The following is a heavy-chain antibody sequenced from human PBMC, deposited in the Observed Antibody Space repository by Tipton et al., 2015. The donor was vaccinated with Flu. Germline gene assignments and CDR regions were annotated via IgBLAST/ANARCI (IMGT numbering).Heavy chain of an antibody. V-gene: IGHV3-48*03. D-gene: IGHD3-3*01. CDR2: ISSSGSTI. J-gene: IGHJ4*02. CDR1: GFTFSSYE. Sequence: VQLVQSGGGLVQPGGSLRLSCAASGFTFSSYEMNWVRRAPGKGLEWVSYISSSGSTIYYADSVKGRFTISRDNAKNSLYLQMNSLRAEDTAVYYCASGDFWSGYYTDYWGQGTLVTVSS. CDR3: ASGDFWSGYYTDY.